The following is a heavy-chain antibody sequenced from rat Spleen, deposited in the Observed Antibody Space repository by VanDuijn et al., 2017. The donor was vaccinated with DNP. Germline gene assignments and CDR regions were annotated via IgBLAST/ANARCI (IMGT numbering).Heavy chain of an antibody. CDR3: AKDKKGGYVMDA. V-gene: IGHV5-29*01. Sequence: EVQLVESGGGPVQPGRSLKLSCVASGFIFSNYDMAWVRQAPTKGLEWVASISYDGSSTYYRDSVKGRFTISRDNAESTLYLQMNSLRSEDTATYYCAKDKKGGYVMDAWGQGTSVTVSS. D-gene: IGHD1-11*01. J-gene: IGHJ4*01. CDR2: ISYDGSST. CDR1: GFIFSNYD.